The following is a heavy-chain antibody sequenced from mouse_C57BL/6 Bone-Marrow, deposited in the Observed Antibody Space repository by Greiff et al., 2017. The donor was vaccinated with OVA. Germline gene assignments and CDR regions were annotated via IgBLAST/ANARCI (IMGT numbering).Heavy chain of an antibody. D-gene: IGHD2-10*01. CDR3: ASPPLPPFDY. Sequence: VQRVESGAELAKPGASVKLSCKASGYTFTSYWMHWVKQRPGQGLEWIGYINPSSGYTKYNQKFKDKATLTADKSSSTAYMQLSSLTYEDSAVYYCASPPLPPFDYWGQGTTLTVSS. CDR2: INPSSGYT. J-gene: IGHJ2*01. V-gene: IGHV1-7*01. CDR1: GYTFTSYW.